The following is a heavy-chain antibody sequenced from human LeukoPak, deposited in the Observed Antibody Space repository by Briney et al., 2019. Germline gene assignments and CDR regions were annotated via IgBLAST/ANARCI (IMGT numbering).Heavy chain of an antibody. Sequence: LGASVKVSCKASGYTFSTYDVTWVRQAPGQGLEWMGWVNPNSGNTGYAQKFRGRVTMTSDSSISSAYMELSSLTSEDTAVYYCARGVRNQLLSEYWGQGTLVTVSS. D-gene: IGHD2-2*01. CDR3: ARGVRNQLLSEY. CDR2: VNPNSGNT. J-gene: IGHJ4*02. V-gene: IGHV1-8*01. CDR1: GYTFSTYD.